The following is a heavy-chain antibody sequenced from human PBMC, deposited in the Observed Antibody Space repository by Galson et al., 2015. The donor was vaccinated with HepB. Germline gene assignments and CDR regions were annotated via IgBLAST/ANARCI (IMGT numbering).Heavy chain of an antibody. J-gene: IGHJ3*02. CDR3: AKVVVPAVIRSAFDI. CDR2: INSDGSST. Sequence: SLRLSCAASGFTFSSYWMHWVRQAPGKGLVWVSRINSDGSSTNYADSVKGRFTISRDNSKNTLYLQMNSLRAEDTAVYYCAKVVVPAVIRSAFDIWGQGTMVTVAS. CDR1: GFTFSSYW. V-gene: IGHV3-74*01. D-gene: IGHD2-2*02.